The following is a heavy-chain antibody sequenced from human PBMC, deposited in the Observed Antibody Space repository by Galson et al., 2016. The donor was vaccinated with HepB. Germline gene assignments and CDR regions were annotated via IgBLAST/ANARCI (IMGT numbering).Heavy chain of an antibody. V-gene: IGHV3-23*01. CDR3: AKDRVYCSSTSCYVGYFGMDV. CDR1: GFSFNTYA. Sequence: SLRLSCAASGFSFNTYAMSWVRQAPGKGLEWVSGIGGSAGNTHYADSVRGRFTISRDTSKTTLYLQMNSLRAEDTAVYFCAKDRVYCSSTSCYVGYFGMDVWGQGTTVTVSS. D-gene: IGHD2-2*01. J-gene: IGHJ6*02. CDR2: IGGSAGNT.